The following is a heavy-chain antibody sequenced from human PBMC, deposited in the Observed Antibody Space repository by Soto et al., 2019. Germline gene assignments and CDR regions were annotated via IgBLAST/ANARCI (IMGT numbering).Heavy chain of an antibody. Sequence: EVQLVESGGGLVQPGGSLRLSCEASGFTFRNYDMHWVRQGTGKGLEWVSGISAAGDPDYADSVEGRFTISRENAQTSFFLQMNSLRVGDKSVYYCARTDRDLYGLDVWGQGTTVSVSS. CDR3: ARTDRDLYGLDV. CDR2: ISAAGDP. V-gene: IGHV3-13*05. CDR1: GFTFRNYD. J-gene: IGHJ6*02.